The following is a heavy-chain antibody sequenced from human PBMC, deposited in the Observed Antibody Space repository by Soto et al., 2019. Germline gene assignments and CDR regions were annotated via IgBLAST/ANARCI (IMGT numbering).Heavy chain of an antibody. D-gene: IGHD6-13*01. CDR1: GFIVSSYA. CDR3: TRVQQLVDY. CDR2: SSASSTII. V-gene: IGHV3-48*01. J-gene: IGHJ4*02. Sequence: EVQLVESGGGLVQTGGSLRLTCAASGFIVSSYAMNWVRQAPGKGLEWVAYSSASSTIISYADSVKGRFTISRDTAQNSRSLQMSSLRAEDTAVYYCTRVQQLVDYWGLGTLVTVSS.